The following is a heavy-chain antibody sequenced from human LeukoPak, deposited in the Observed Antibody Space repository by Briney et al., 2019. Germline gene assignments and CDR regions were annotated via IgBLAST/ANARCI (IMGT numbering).Heavy chain of an antibody. CDR2: MNPNSGNT. CDR3: ARRAYYCTNGVCHRRYYYYMDV. Sequence: GASVTVSCKASGYTFTSYDINWVRQGTGQGLEWMGWMNPNSGNTGYAQKFQGRVTITRNTSISTAYMELSSLRSEDTAVYYCARRAYYCTNGVCHRRYYYYMDVWGKGTTVTVSS. D-gene: IGHD2-8*01. J-gene: IGHJ6*03. CDR1: GYTFTSYD. V-gene: IGHV1-8*03.